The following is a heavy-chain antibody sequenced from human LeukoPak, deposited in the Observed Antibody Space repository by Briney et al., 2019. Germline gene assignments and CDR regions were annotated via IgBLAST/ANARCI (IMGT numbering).Heavy chain of an antibody. CDR3: ARENDSGWSGPFDY. V-gene: IGHV3-7*03. CDR1: AFIFSGHW. CDR2: IKQDGSEK. D-gene: IGHD6-19*01. Sequence: GGSLRLSREGSAFIFSGHWMNWVRQAPGKGLEWVANIKQDGSEKYYVDSVKGRFTISRDNAKNSLYLQVNSLRAEDTAVYYCARENDSGWSGPFDYWGQGTLVTVSS. J-gene: IGHJ4*02.